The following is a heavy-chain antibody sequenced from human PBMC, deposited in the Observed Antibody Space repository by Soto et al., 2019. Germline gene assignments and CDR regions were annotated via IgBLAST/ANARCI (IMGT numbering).Heavy chain of an antibody. CDR1: GYTFNRYA. CDR2: ISAYNGNT. V-gene: IGHV1-18*01. J-gene: IGHJ6*02. D-gene: IGHD3-22*01. Sequence: ASVKVSCKASGYTFNRYAFSWVRQAPGQGLEWMGWISAYNGNTNYAQKFQGRVTMTTDTSTSTAYMELRSLRSDDTAVYYCAKLYYYDTSGYYSVEDFWG. CDR3: AKLYYYDTSGYYSVEDF.